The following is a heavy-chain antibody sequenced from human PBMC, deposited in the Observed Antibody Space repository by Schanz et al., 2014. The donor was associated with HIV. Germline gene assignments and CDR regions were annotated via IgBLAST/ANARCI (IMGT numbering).Heavy chain of an antibody. CDR3: ARVANWDYYGMDA. D-gene: IGHD3-16*01. J-gene: IGHJ6*02. V-gene: IGHV3-23*01. CDR2: ISGSGGST. CDR1: GFTFSSYT. Sequence: EVQLLDSGGGLVQPGGSLRLSCAASGFTFSSYTMNWVRQAPGKGLEWVSAISGSGGSTYYADSVKGRFTISRDNSKNTLYLQMNSLRGEDTAVYYCARVANWDYYGMDAWGRGTTVTVSS.